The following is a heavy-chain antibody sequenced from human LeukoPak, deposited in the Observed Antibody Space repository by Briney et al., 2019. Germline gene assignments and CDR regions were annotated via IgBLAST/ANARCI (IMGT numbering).Heavy chain of an antibody. CDR1: GGSISSGDYY. Sequence: SETLSLTCTVSGGSISSGDYYWTWIRQNPGKGLEWIGYIYYSGSAYYTPSLKSRVTISVDTSKNQFSLKLSSVTAADTAVYYCARHSEPNTDYGGPYDAFDIWGQGTMVTVSS. V-gene: IGHV4-39*01. J-gene: IGHJ3*02. CDR2: IYYSGSA. D-gene: IGHD4-17*01. CDR3: ARHSEPNTDYGGPYDAFDI.